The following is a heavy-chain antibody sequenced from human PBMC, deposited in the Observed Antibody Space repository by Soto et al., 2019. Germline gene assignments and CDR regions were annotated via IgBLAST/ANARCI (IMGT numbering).Heavy chain of an antibody. CDR1: GFTFSNNW. V-gene: IGHV3-7*03. J-gene: IGHJ4*02. CDR3: PGVGDEDIFGTFTNLAYFAP. Sequence: EVRLVESGGGLVQPGGTLRVSCAASGFTFSNNWMSWVRQTPGKGLEWVANINQDGSKRNYVDSVKGRFTISRDNAKNPPYLQRNGRGAGNTAVYYGPGVGDEDIFGTFTNLAYFAPWGQGTLVKVS. D-gene: IGHD3-3*02. CDR2: INQDGSKR.